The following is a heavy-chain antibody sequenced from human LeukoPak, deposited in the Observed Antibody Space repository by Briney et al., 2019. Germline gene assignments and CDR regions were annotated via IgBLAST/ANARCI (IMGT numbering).Heavy chain of an antibody. CDR1: GYTFSNFA. J-gene: IGHJ3*01. CDR2: IGNGGTT. Sequence: GGSLRLSCAASGYTFSNFAVGWVRQAPGKGLEWVSSIGNGGTTYYAGSVKGRFSISRDNSKNMLFMEVHSLRVEDSAVYFCARDDTLPDNGLDAWGQGTMVTVSS. D-gene: IGHD2-8*01. V-gene: IGHV3-23*01. CDR3: ARDDTLPDNGLDA.